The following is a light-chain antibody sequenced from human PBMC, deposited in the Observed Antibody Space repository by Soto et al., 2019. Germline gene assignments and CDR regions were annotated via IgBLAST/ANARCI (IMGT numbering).Light chain of an antibody. J-gene: IGKJ2*01. CDR3: QQCSNWPPLYT. V-gene: IGKV3-11*01. CDR2: DAS. CDR1: QSVSSY. Sequence: EIVLTQSPVTLSLSPGERATLSCRASQSVSSYLAWYQQKPGQAPRLLIYDASNRATGIPARFSGSGSGTDFTLTISSLEPEDLAVYYCQQCSNWPPLYTFGQGTKLEIK.